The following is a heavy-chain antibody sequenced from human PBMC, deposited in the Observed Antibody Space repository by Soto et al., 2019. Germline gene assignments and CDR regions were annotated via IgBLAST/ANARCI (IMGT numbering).Heavy chain of an antibody. J-gene: IGHJ4*02. CDR1: GYTFTSYY. CDR3: ARGAPTYYDILTGLDY. Sequence: ASVKVSCKASGYTFTSYYMHWVRQAPGQGLEWMGIINPSGGSTSYAQKFQGRVTMTRDTSTSTVYMELSSLRSEDTALFYCARGAPTYYDILTGLDYWGQGTLVTVSS. D-gene: IGHD3-9*01. V-gene: IGHV1-46*03. CDR2: INPSGGST.